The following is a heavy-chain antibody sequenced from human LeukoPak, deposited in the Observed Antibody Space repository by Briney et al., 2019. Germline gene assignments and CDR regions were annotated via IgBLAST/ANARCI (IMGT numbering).Heavy chain of an antibody. D-gene: IGHD3-10*01. J-gene: IGHJ3*02. CDR2: IYSGGST. Sequence: GGSLRLSCAASEFSVGSNYMTWVSQAPGKGLEWVSVIYSGGSTYYADSVKGRFTISRDNSKNTLYLQMNSLRAEDTAVYYCATSSMVRGVKAFDIWGQGTMVTVSS. CDR3: ATSSMVRGVKAFDI. CDR1: EFSVGSNY. V-gene: IGHV3-66*01.